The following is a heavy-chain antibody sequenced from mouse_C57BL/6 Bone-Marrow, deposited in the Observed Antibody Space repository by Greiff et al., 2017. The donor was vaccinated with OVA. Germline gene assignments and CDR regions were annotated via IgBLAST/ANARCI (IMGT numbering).Heavy chain of an antibody. CDR2: IDPENGDT. CDR1: GFNIKDDY. V-gene: IGHV14-4*01. J-gene: IGHJ2*01. CDR3: TTPCDY. Sequence: EVQVVESGAELVRPGASVKLSCTASGFNIKDDYMHWVKQRPEQGLEWIGWIDPENGDTEYASKFQGKATITADTSSNTAYLQLSSLTSEDTAVYYCTTPCDYWGQGTTLTVSS.